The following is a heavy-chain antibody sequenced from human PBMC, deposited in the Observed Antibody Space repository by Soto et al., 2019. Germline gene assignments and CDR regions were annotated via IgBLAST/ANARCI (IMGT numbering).Heavy chain of an antibody. J-gene: IGHJ6*02. CDR3: ARVAEAGGGTDYYYYYGMDV. CDR1: GGSISSGDYY. Sequence: SETLSLTCTVSGGSISSGDYYWSWIRQVPGKGLEWIGYIYYSGSTYYNPSLKSRVTISVDTSKNQFSLKLSSVTAADTAVYYCARVAEAGGGTDYYYYYGMDVWGQGTTVTVSS. CDR2: IYYSGST. V-gene: IGHV4-61*08. D-gene: IGHD2-15*01.